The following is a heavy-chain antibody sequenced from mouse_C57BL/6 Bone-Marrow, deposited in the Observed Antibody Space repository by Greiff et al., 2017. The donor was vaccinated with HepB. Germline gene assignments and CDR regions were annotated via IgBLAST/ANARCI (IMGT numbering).Heavy chain of an antibody. CDR3: ARNWQLRPPYAMDY. Sequence: QVQLKESGPGLVQPSQSLSITCTVSGFSLTSYGAHWVRQSPGKGLEWLGVIWSGGSTDYNAAFISRLSISKDNSKSQVFFKMNSLQADDTAIYYCARNWQLRPPYAMDYWGQGTSVTVSS. J-gene: IGHJ4*01. CDR2: IWSGGST. D-gene: IGHD3-2*02. V-gene: IGHV2-2*01. CDR1: GFSLTSYG.